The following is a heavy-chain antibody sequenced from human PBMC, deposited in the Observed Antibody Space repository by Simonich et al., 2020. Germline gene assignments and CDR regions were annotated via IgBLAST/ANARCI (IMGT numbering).Heavy chain of an antibody. J-gene: IGHJ4*02. D-gene: IGHD6-6*01. V-gene: IGHV4-34*01. CDR2: INHSGST. CDR3: ARRYYSTSFDY. CDR1: GGSFSGYY. Sequence: QVQLQQWGAGLLKPSETLSLTCAVYGGSFSGYYWSWIRQPPGKGLEWIGEINHSGSTNYNPSLKSRGTISVDTSKNQFSLKLSSVTAADTAVYYCARRYYSTSFDYWGQGTLVTVSS.